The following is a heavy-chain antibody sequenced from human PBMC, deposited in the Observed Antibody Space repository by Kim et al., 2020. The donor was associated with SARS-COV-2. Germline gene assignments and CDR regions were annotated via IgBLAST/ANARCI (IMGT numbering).Heavy chain of an antibody. J-gene: IGHJ3*02. CDR3: ARPFGVVTDDAFDI. V-gene: IGHV1-2*06. CDR2: INPNSGGT. CDR1: GYTFTGYY. D-gene: IGHD3-3*01. Sequence: ASVKVSCKASGYTFTGYYMHWVRQAPGQGLEWMGRINPNSGGTNYAQKFQGRVTMTRDTSISTAYMELSRLRSDDTAVYYCARPFGVVTDDAFDIWGQGTMVTVSS.